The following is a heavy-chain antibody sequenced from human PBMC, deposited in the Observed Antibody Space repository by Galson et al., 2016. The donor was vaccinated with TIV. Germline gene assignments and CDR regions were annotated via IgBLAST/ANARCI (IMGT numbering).Heavy chain of an antibody. CDR1: GYSFSRHA. J-gene: IGHJ5*02. CDR3: ARDRYCSSVSCSFDNNWFDP. D-gene: IGHD2-2*01. CDR2: ISTNTGNP. Sequence: SVKVSCKASGYSFSRHALNWVRQAPGQGLEWMGWISTNTGNPMYAQGFTGRFVFSLDTSVSTAYLQISSLKAEDTAVYYCARDRYCSSVSCSFDNNWFDPWGQGTLVTVSP. V-gene: IGHV7-4-1*02.